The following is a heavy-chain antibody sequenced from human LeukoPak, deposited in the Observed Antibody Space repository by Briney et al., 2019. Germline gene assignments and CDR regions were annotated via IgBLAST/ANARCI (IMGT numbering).Heavy chain of an antibody. CDR3: ARGSGSPYYYYMDV. J-gene: IGHJ6*03. CDR2: ISVYNGKT. Sequence: ASVKVSCQASGYMFTSYAIHWVREAPGQGLEWLGWISVYNGKTDYAEGLQGRVTMTTDRSTNTAFMELRSLRSDDTAFYFCARGSGSPYYYYMDVWGKGTAVTVSS. D-gene: IGHD3-10*01. V-gene: IGHV1-18*01. CDR1: GYMFTSYA.